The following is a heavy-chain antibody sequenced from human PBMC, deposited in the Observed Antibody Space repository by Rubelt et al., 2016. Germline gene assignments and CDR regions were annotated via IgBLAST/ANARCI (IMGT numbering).Heavy chain of an antibody. CDR2: IKQDGSEK. CDR3: AKETVKGWLRGFDW. Sequence: EVQLVESGGGLVQPGGSLRLSCAASGFTFSSYWMSWVRQAPGKGLEWVANIKQDGSEKYYVDSVKGRFNISRDNAKNSLYLQMNSLRAEETAVYYCAKETVKGWLRGFDWWGQGTLVTVSS. D-gene: IGHD5-24*01. V-gene: IGHV3-7*04. CDR1: GFTFSSYW. J-gene: IGHJ4*02.